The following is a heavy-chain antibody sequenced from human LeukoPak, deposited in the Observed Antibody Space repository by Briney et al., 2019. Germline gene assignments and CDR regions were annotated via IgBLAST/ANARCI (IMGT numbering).Heavy chain of an antibody. J-gene: IGHJ4*02. CDR3: TTGLSSGYRVDY. CDR1: GFTFSSYA. CDR2: IKSKTDGGTT. V-gene: IGHV3-15*01. Sequence: KSGGSLRLSCAASGFTFSSYAMSWVRQAPGKGLEWVGRIKSKTDGGTTDYAAPVKGRFTISRDDSKNTLYLQMNSLKTEDTAVYYCTTGLSSGYRVDYWGQGTLVTVSS. D-gene: IGHD3-22*01.